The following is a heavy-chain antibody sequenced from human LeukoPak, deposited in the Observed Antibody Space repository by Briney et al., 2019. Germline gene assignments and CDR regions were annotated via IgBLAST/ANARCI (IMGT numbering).Heavy chain of an antibody. CDR3: ARDRGRYYFDY. D-gene: IGHD3-3*01. V-gene: IGHV4-38-2*02. CDR2: IYHSGST. Sequence: SETLSLTCTVSGYSISSGYYWGWIRQPPGKGLEWIGSIYHSGSTYYNPSLKSRVTISVDTSKNQFSLKLSSVTAADTAVYYCARDRGRYYFDYWGQGTLVTVSS. CDR1: GYSISSGYY. J-gene: IGHJ4*02.